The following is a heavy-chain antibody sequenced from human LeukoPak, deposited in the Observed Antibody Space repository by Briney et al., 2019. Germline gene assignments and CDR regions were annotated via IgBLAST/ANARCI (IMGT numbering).Heavy chain of an antibody. D-gene: IGHD2-2*01. Sequence: GGSLRLSCAASGFTFSSYAMSWVRQAPGKGLEWVSAISGSGGSTYYADSVKGRFTISRDNSKNTLYLQMNSLRAEDTAVYYCAKSYGDIVVVPAAAFDYWGQGTLVTVSS. J-gene: IGHJ4*02. V-gene: IGHV3-23*01. CDR1: GFTFSSYA. CDR2: ISGSGGST. CDR3: AKSYGDIVVVPAAAFDY.